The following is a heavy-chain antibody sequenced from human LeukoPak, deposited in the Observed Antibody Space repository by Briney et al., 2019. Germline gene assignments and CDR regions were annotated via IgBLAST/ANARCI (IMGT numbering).Heavy chain of an antibody. J-gene: IGHJ5*02. CDR3: AREVETRITIFGVVITNWFDP. Sequence: SETLSLTCAVYGGSFRGYYWSWVRQPPGKGLEWIGEINHSGSTNYNPSLKSRVTISVDTSKNQFSLKLSSVTAADTAVYYCAREVETRITIFGVVITNWFDPWGQGTLVTVSS. CDR2: INHSGST. CDR1: GGSFRGYY. V-gene: IGHV4-34*01. D-gene: IGHD3-3*01.